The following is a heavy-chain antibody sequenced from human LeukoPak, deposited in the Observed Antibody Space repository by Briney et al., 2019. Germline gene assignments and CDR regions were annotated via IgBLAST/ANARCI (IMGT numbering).Heavy chain of an antibody. CDR1: GYSISSGYY. CDR3: ARVYCSSTSCYGPSQYFQH. D-gene: IGHD2-2*01. Sequence: PPETLSLXCAVSGYSISSGYYWGWIRQPPGKGLEWIGSIYHSGSTYYNPSLKSRVTISVDTSKNQFSLKLSSVTAADTAVYYCARVYCSSTSCYGPSQYFQHWGQGTLVTVSS. V-gene: IGHV4-38-2*01. CDR2: IYHSGST. J-gene: IGHJ1*01.